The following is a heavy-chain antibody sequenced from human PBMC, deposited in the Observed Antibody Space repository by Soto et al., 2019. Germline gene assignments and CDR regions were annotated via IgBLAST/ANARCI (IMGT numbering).Heavy chain of an antibody. CDR1: GFTFSSYW. J-gene: IGHJ4*02. D-gene: IGHD3-10*01. Sequence: GGSLRLSCAASGFTFSSYWMSWVRQAPGKGLEWEANIKQDGSEKYYVESVKGRFTISRDNAKNSLYLQMNSLSAEDTAVYYCARAGVTTYDYGSGSYYTLIFDYWCQGTLVTVSS. CDR2: IKQDGSEK. CDR3: ARAGVTTYDYGSGSYYTLIFDY. V-gene: IGHV3-7*01.